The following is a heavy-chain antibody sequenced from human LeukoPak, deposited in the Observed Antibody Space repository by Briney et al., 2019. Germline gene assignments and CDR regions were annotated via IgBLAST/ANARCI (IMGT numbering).Heavy chain of an antibody. CDR1: GFTFSSYA. CDR2: ISGSGDST. D-gene: IGHD3-10*01. V-gene: IGHV3-23*01. Sequence: PGGSLRLSCAASGFTFSSYAMTWVRQAPGKGLEWVSIISGSGDSTNYADSVKGRFTISRDNSKNTLYLQMNSLRAEDTAVYYCAKGHYYGSGTNWFDPWGQGTLVTVSS. J-gene: IGHJ5*02. CDR3: AKGHYYGSGTNWFDP.